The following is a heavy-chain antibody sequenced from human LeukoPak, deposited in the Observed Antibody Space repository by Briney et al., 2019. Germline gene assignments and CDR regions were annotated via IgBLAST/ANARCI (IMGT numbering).Heavy chain of an antibody. CDR1: GFTFSSYG. J-gene: IGHJ3*02. CDR2: ISYDGSNK. D-gene: IGHD3-22*01. CDR3: ARDGGRRAYDSSGYAPGDI. Sequence: GRSLRLSCAASGFTFSSYGMHWVRQAPGKGLEWVAVISYDGSNKYYADSVKGRFTISRDNSKNTLYLQMNSLRAEDTAVYYCARDGGRRAYDSSGYAPGDIWGQGTMVTVSS. V-gene: IGHV3-30*03.